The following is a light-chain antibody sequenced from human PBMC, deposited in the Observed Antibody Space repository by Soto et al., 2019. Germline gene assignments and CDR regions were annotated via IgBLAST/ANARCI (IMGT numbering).Light chain of an antibody. Sequence: EIVLTQSPATLSLSPGEGATLSCRASQSISSYLAWYQQKPGQAPRLLIYDASNRAAGIPARFSGSGSGTDFTLTISSLEPDDFAVYYCQQRSNWVTFGGGTKVEIK. CDR1: QSISSY. V-gene: IGKV3-11*01. CDR2: DAS. J-gene: IGKJ4*01. CDR3: QQRSNWVT.